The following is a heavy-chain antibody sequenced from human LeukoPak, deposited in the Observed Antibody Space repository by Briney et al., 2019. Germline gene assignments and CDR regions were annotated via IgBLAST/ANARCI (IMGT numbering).Heavy chain of an antibody. CDR2: IYYSGTT. CDR3: ARESPGSHFDY. V-gene: IGHV4-59*01. CDR1: GGSISGYY. Sequence: SETLSLTCAVSGGSISGYYWSWIRQPPGKGLEWIGYIYYSGTTNYNPSLKSRVTISVDTSKNQFSLKLSSVTAADTAVYFCARESPGSHFDYWGQGTLVTVSS. D-gene: IGHD3-10*01. J-gene: IGHJ4*02.